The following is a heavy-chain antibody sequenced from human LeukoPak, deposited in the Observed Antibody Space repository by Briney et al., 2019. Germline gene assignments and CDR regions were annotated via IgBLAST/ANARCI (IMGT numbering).Heavy chain of an antibody. CDR3: ARHSGGTYYVNFDP. J-gene: IGHJ5*02. D-gene: IGHD1-26*01. Sequence: NPSETLSLTCAVYGGSFSGYYWSWIRQPPGKGLEWIGETNHSGSTNYNPSLKSRVTISVDTSKNQFSLKLSSVTAADTAVYCCARHSGGTYYVNFDPWGQGTLVTVSS. V-gene: IGHV4-34*01. CDR2: TNHSGST. CDR1: GGSFSGYY.